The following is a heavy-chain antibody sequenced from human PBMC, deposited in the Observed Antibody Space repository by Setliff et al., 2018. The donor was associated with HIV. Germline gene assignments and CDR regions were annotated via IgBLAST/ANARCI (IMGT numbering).Heavy chain of an antibody. V-gene: IGHV4-61*01. J-gene: IGHJ4*02. CDR3: ARNTFGSDSERLDS. Sequence: ASETLSLTCSVSGGSIRSGSYYWDWIRQPPGKGLEWIGYIYYSGVTNYNPSLKSRVTISLDTSKNQFSLKLSSVTAADTAVYYCARNTFGSDSERLDSWGQGTLVTVSS. CDR1: GGSIRSGSYY. CDR2: IYYSGVT. D-gene: IGHD3-3*01.